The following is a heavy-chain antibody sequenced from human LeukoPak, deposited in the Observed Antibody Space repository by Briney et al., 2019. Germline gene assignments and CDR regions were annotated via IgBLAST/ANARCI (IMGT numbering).Heavy chain of an antibody. D-gene: IGHD1-1*01. J-gene: IGHJ3*02. CDR1: GVSISNYY. CDR2: IYYSGST. V-gene: IGHV4-59*01. CDR3: ARPTGTPNPDAFDI. Sequence: SETLSLTCTVSGVSISNYYWSWIRQPPGKGLEWIGYIYYSGSTNYNPSLRSRVTISVDTSKNQFSLKLSSVTAADTAVYYCARPTGTPNPDAFDIWGQGTMATVSS.